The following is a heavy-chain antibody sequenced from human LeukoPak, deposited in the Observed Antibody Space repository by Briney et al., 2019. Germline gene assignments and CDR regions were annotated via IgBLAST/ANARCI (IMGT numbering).Heavy chain of an antibody. CDR2: IYYTGST. Sequence: SETLSLTCTVSGGSISSSTYYWGWIRQPPGKGLEWIGSIYYTGSTYYNPSLKSRVTISVDTSKNQFSLKLSSVTAADTAVYYCAGAQVELDYWGQGTLVTVSS. V-gene: IGHV4-39*01. J-gene: IGHJ4*02. D-gene: IGHD1-1*01. CDR1: GGSISSSTYY. CDR3: AGAQVELDY.